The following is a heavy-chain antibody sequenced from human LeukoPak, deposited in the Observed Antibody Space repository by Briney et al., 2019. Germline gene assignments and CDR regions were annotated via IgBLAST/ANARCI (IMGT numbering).Heavy chain of an antibody. CDR3: TTDLAITMIRGVIVY. Sequence: NAGGSLRLSCAASGFSFTNAWMTWVRQAPGKGLEWVGRIKSKADGETTDYAAPVKGRCTMSRDDSKATLYQQMNYVNTEDTAVYYCTTDLAITMIRGVIVYWGQGTLVTVSS. CDR1: GFSFTNAW. V-gene: IGHV3-15*05. CDR2: IKSKADGETT. D-gene: IGHD3-10*01. J-gene: IGHJ4*02.